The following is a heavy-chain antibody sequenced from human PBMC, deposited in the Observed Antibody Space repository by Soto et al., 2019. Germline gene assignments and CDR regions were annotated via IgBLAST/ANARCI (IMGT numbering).Heavy chain of an antibody. D-gene: IGHD6-19*01. CDR1: GGSISSSSYY. J-gene: IGHJ6*02. Sequence: WETLSLTCTVSGGSISSSSYYWGWIRQPPGKGLEWIGSIYYSGSTYYNPSLKSRVTISVDTSKNQFSLKLSSVTAADTAVYYCASGIAVAGVIKYYYYYGMDVWGQGTTVTVS. CDR3: ASGIAVAGVIKYYYYYGMDV. V-gene: IGHV4-39*01. CDR2: IYYSGST.